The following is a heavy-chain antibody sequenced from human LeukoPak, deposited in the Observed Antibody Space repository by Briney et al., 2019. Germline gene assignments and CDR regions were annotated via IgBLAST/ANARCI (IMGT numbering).Heavy chain of an antibody. Sequence: PGGSLRLSCAASGFTFSSYAMSWVRQAPGKGLEWVSAISGSGGSTYYADSVKGRFTISRDNSKNTLYLQMNSLRAEDTAVYYRAKYRQWLAQSNYGMDVWGQGTTVTVSS. CDR1: GFTFSSYA. D-gene: IGHD6-19*01. CDR2: ISGSGGST. V-gene: IGHV3-23*01. CDR3: AKYRQWLAQSNYGMDV. J-gene: IGHJ6*02.